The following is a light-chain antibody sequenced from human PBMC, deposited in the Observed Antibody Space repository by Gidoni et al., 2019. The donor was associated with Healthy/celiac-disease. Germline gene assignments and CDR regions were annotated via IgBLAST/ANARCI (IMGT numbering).Light chain of an antibody. V-gene: IGLV3-19*01. CDR3: NSRDSSGNPHYV. Sequence: SSELPPDPAVSVALGQTVRITCQGDSLRSYYASWYQQKPGQAPVLVIYGKNNRPSGIPDRFSGSSPGNTASLTITGAQAEDEADYYCNSRDSSGNPHYVFGTGTKVTVL. CDR2: GKN. J-gene: IGLJ1*01. CDR1: SLRSYY.